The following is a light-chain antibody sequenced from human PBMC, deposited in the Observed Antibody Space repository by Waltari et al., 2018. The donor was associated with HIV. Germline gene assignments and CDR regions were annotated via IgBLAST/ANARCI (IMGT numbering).Light chain of an antibody. CDR3: LQFDNLPYS. CDR2: AAS. V-gene: IGKV1-33*01. J-gene: IGKJ2*03. Sequence: QMTQSPSSLSASVGDKVTITCQASQDIGANLNWFQHKPGKAPELLIFAASYLIKGVPSRFSGSGYGTHFTFTINRLQPEDIATYFCLQFDNLPYSFGQGSKVEIK. CDR1: QDIGAN.